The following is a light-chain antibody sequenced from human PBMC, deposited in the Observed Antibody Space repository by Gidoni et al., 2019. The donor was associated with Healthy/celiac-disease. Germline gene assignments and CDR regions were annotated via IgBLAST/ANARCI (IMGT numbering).Light chain of an antibody. J-gene: IGKJ4*01. V-gene: IGKV3-15*01. CDR1: QSVSSN. CDR2: GAS. Sequence: EIVMTQSPATLSVSPGERAPLSCTASQSVSSNLAWYQQKPGQAPRLLIYGASTRATGIPARFSGSGSGTEFTLTISSLQSEDFAVYYCQQYNNWITFGGGTKVEIK. CDR3: QQYNNWIT.